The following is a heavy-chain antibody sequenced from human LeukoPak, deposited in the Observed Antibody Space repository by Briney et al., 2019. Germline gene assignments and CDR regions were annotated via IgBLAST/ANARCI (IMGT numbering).Heavy chain of an antibody. J-gene: IGHJ4*02. CDR1: GFTFSSYS. D-gene: IGHD3-22*01. V-gene: IGHV3-21*01. Sequence: GGSLRLSCAASGFTFSSYSMNWVRQAPGKGLEWVSSISSSSSYIYYADSVKGRFTISRDNAKNSLYLQMNSLRAEDTAVYYCARDLVRSSGYYYVGEYFGYWGQGTLVTVSS. CDR3: ARDLVRSSGYYYVGEYFGY. CDR2: ISSSSSYI.